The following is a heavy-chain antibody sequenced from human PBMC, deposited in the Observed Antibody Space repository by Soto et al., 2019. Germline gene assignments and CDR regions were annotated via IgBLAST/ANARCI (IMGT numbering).Heavy chain of an antibody. CDR2: ISYDGSNK. J-gene: IGHJ6*02. CDR3: AKEGYYSSGSMVGDDYYYYYGMDV. CDR1: GFTFSSYG. Sequence: PGGSLRLSCAASGFTFSSYGMHWVRQAPGKGLEWVAVISYDGSNKYYADSVKGRFTISRDDSKNTLYLQMNSLRAEDTAVYYCAKEGYYSSGSMVGDDYYYYYGMDVWGQGTTVTVSS. V-gene: IGHV3-30*18. D-gene: IGHD3-22*01.